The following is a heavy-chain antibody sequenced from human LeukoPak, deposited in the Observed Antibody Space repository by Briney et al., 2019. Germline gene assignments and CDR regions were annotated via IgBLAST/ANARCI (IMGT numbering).Heavy chain of an antibody. V-gene: IGHV3-13*01. CDR1: GFTVSSNY. CDR3: ARGFVHAFDL. CDR2: IGVAGDT. J-gene: IGHJ3*01. Sequence: GGSLRLSCAASGFTVSSNYMSWVRQAPGKGLEWVSAIGVAGDTYYPGSVKGRFTISRENAKNSLYLQMNSLRAGDTAVYYCARGFVHAFDLWGQGTMVTVSS. D-gene: IGHD6-6*01.